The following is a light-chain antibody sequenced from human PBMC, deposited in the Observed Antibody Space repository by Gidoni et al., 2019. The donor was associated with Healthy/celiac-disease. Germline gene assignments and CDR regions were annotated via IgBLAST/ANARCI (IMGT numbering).Light chain of an antibody. CDR2: EGS. V-gene: IGLV2-23*01. Sequence: SALTQPASVSGSPGPSITISCNRTSSDVGSYNLVSWYQQHPGKAPKLMIYEGSKRPSGVSNRFSGSKSGNTASLTISGLQAEDEADYYCCSYAGSSTHVIFGGGTKLTVL. CDR1: SSDVGSYNL. J-gene: IGLJ2*01. CDR3: CSYAGSSTHVI.